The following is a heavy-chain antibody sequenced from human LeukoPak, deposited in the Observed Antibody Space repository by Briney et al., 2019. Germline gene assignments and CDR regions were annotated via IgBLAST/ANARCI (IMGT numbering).Heavy chain of an antibody. CDR3: ARAYCSAGDCYEFDY. V-gene: IGHV1-2*02. Sequence: GASVKVSCKASGYTFTGYYMHWVRQAPGQGLEWRGWINPNNGGTNYARKFHGRVTMTRDTSISTLYMELSSLRSDDTAVYYCARAYCSAGDCYEFDYWGQGTLVTVSS. J-gene: IGHJ4*02. D-gene: IGHD2-15*01. CDR2: INPNNGGT. CDR1: GYTFTGYY.